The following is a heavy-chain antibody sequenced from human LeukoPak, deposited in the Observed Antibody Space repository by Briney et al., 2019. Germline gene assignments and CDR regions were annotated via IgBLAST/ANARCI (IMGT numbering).Heavy chain of an antibody. J-gene: IGHJ4*02. D-gene: IGHD4-11*01. Sequence: GGSLRLSCAASGFTVSSNYMSWVRQAPGKGLEWVSSISSSSSYIYYADSVKGRFTISRDNAKNSLYLQMNSLRAEDTAVYYCARSGRRTVTTEFDYWGQGTLVTVSS. CDR3: ARSGRRTVTTEFDY. CDR2: ISSSSSYI. CDR1: GFTVSSNY. V-gene: IGHV3-21*01.